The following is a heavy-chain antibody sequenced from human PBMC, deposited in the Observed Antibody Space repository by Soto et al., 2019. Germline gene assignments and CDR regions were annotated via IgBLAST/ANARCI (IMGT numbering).Heavy chain of an antibody. Sequence: PSETLSLTCTVSGGSISSSSYYWGWIRQPPGKGLEWIGSIYYSGSTYYNPSLKSRVTISVDTSKNQFSLKLSSVTAADTAVYYCARHPNPTSHLYYYYGMDVWGQGTTVTVSS. CDR3: ARHPNPTSHLYYYYGMDV. J-gene: IGHJ6*02. V-gene: IGHV4-39*01. CDR2: IYYSGST. CDR1: GGSISSSSYY.